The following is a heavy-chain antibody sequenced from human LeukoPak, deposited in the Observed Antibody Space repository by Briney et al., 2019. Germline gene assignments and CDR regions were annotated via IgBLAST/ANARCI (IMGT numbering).Heavy chain of an antibody. V-gene: IGHV4-30-4*01. CDR1: GGSISSGDYY. J-gene: IGHJ6*02. D-gene: IGHD6-19*01. Sequence: SETLSLTCTVSGGSISSGDYYWSWIRQPPGKGLEWIGYIYYSGSTYYNPSLKSRVTISVDTSKNQFSLQLNSVTPEDTAVYYCARDSGGPQWPHYGMDVWGQGTTVTVSS. CDR3: ARDSGGPQWPHYGMDV. CDR2: IYYSGST.